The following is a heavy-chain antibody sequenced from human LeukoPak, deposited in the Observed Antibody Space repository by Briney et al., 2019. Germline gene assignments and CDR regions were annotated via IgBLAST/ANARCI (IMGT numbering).Heavy chain of an antibody. Sequence: SETLSLTCAVYGGSFSGYYWSWIRQPPGKGLEWIGEINHSGSTNYNPSLKSRVTISVDTSKNQFSLKLSSVTAADTAVYYCARDLPFYDFWSGYSYYFDSWGQGTLVTVSS. CDR1: GGSFSGYY. V-gene: IGHV4-34*01. CDR2: INHSGST. J-gene: IGHJ4*02. D-gene: IGHD3-3*01. CDR3: ARDLPFYDFWSGYSYYFDS.